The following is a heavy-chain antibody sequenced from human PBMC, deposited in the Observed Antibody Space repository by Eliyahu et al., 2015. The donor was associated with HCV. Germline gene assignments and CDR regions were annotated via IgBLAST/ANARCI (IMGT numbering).Heavy chain of an antibody. D-gene: IGHD1-20*01. CDR2: ISYDGSNK. CDR3: AKDGNWNDFDN. J-gene: IGHJ4*02. CDR1: GFTFSSYG. V-gene: IGHV3-30*18. Sequence: QVQLVESGGGVVQPGXSLRLSCAASGFTFSSYGMHWVRQAPGKGLEWVAVISYDGSNKYYADSVKGRFTISRDNSKNTLYLQMNSLRAEDTAVYYCAKDGNWNDFDNWGQGTLVTVSS.